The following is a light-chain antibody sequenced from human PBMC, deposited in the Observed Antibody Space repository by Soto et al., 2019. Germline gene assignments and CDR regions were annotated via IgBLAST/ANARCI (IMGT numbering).Light chain of an antibody. CDR2: TAS. Sequence: DIQMTQSPSSLSASVGDRVTITCLASHSISRDLNWYQQKPGNAPKLLIHTASSLQSGVPSRFSGSGSGTDFTLTISSLQPEDFATYYCQQSYNSPPWTFGQGTKV. CDR1: HSISRD. J-gene: IGKJ1*01. CDR3: QQSYNSPPWT. V-gene: IGKV1-39*01.